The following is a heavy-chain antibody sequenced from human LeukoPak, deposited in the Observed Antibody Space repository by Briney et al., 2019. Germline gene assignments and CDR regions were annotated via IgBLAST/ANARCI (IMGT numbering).Heavy chain of an antibody. CDR3: ASQLVGATEGYYFDY. Sequence: SETLSLTCTVSGGSISSGSYYWSWIRQPAGKGLEWIGSIYYSGSTYYNPSLKSRVTISVDTSKNQFSLKLSSVTAADTAVYYCASQLVGATEGYYFDYWGQGTLVTVSS. CDR1: GGSISSGSYY. V-gene: IGHV4-39*01. J-gene: IGHJ4*02. CDR2: IYYSGST. D-gene: IGHD1-26*01.